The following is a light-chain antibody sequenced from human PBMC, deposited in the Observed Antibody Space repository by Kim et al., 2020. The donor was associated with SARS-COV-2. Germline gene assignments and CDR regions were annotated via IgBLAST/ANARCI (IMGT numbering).Light chain of an antibody. Sequence: AIRITQSPSSLSASTGDRVTITCRASQGISSYLAWYQQKPGKAPKLLIYAASTLQSGVPSRFSGSGSGTDFTLTISCLQSEDFATYYCQQYYSYALTFGGGTK. CDR1: QGISSY. CDR2: AAS. CDR3: QQYYSYALT. J-gene: IGKJ4*01. V-gene: IGKV1-8*01.